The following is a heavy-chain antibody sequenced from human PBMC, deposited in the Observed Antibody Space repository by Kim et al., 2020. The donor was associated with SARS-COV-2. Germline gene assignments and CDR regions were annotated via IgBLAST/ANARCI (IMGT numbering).Heavy chain of an antibody. J-gene: IGHJ4*02. CDR3: AKSLVAGDSIFDY. D-gene: IGHD2-2*01. V-gene: IGHV3-23*01. Sequence: YADSGKGRFTSSRDNSKDTLSLQMNGLRAEDTAIYCCAKSLVAGDSIFDYWGQGALVTVSS.